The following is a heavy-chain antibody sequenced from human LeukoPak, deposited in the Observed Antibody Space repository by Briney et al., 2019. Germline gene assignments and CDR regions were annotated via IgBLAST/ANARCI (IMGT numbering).Heavy chain of an antibody. D-gene: IGHD5-24*01. CDR3: ANERDGYKRDAFDI. J-gene: IGHJ3*02. Sequence: PGGSLRLSCAASGFTFSDYYMSWIRQAPGKGLEWVSYISSSGSTIYYADSVKGRFTISRDDAKNSLYLQMNSLRAEDTAVYYCANERDGYKRDAFDIWGQGTMVTVSS. CDR2: ISSSGSTI. V-gene: IGHV3-11*01. CDR1: GFTFSDYY.